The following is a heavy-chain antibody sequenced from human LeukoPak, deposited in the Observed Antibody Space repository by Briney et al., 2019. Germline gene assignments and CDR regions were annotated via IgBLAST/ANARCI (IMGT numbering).Heavy chain of an antibody. CDR1: GYTFTGYY. Sequence: SVKVSCKASGYTFTGYYMHWVRQAPGQGLEWMGGIIPVFGTANYAQKFQGRVTITTDESTSTAYMELSSLRSEDTAVYYCARDLGSGGSLYYFDYWGQGTLVTVSS. D-gene: IGHD2-15*01. J-gene: IGHJ4*02. V-gene: IGHV1-69*05. CDR3: ARDLGSGGSLYYFDY. CDR2: IIPVFGTA.